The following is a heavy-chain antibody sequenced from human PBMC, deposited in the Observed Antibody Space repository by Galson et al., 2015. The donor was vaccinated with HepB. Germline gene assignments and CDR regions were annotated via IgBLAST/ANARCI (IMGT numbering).Heavy chain of an antibody. CDR1: GFIFRTLW. CDR2: INPDGSEK. V-gene: IGHV3-7*01. CDR3: ASGGVVPGGRHH. J-gene: IGHJ4*02. D-gene: IGHD3-16*01. Sequence: SLRLSCAASGFIFRTLWMTWVRQAPGKGLEWVANINPDGSEKYYVDSVNGRFTISRDNAKNSLYLQMSSLIVEDTAVYYCASGGVVPGGRHHWGQGVLVTVSS.